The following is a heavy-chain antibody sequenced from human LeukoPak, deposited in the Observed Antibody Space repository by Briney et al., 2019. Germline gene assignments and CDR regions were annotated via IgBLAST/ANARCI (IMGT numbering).Heavy chain of an antibody. V-gene: IGHV4-39*01. CDR1: GGSISSSSYY. Sequence: KPSETLSLTCTVSGGSISSSSYYWGWIRQPPGKGLEWIGSIYYSGSTYYNPSLKSRVTISVDTSKNQFSLKLSSVTAADTAVYYCARGRSLWFGIIPTHLFDYWGQGTLVTVSS. D-gene: IGHD3-10*01. CDR2: IYYSGST. J-gene: IGHJ4*02. CDR3: ARGRSLWFGIIPTHLFDY.